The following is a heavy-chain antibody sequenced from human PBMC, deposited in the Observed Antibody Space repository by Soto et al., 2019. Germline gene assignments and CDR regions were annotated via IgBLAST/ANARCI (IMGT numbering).Heavy chain of an antibody. D-gene: IGHD3-22*01. CDR1: GFTFSSYA. V-gene: IGHV3-30-3*01. Sequence: PGGSLRLSCAASGFTFSSYAMHWVRQAPGKGLEWVAVISYDGSNKYYADSVKGRFTVSRDNSKNTLYLQMNSLRAEDTAVYYCARAVDYDSSGYYYYYYYGMNVWGQGTTVTVSS. CDR3: ARAVDYDSSGYYYYYYYGMNV. J-gene: IGHJ6*02. CDR2: ISYDGSNK.